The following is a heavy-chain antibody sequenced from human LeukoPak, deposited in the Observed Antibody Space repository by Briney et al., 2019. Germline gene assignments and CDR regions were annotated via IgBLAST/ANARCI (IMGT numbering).Heavy chain of an antibody. CDR2: ISYDGSNK. V-gene: IGHV3-30*04. Sequence: PGGSLRLSCAASGFTFSSYAMHWVRQAPGKGLEWVAVISYDGSNKYYADSVKGRFTISRDNSKNTLYLQMNSLRAEDTAVYYCARDLLGGYSYGHWGQGTLVTVSS. J-gene: IGHJ4*02. CDR3: ARDLLGGYSYGH. D-gene: IGHD5-18*01. CDR1: GFTFSSYA.